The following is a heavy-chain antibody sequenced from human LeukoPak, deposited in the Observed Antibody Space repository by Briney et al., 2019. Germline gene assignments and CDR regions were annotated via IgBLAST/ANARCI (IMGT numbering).Heavy chain of an antibody. CDR1: GFTFSSYG. CDR2: ISYDGSNK. J-gene: IGHJ4*02. V-gene: IGHV3-30*03. Sequence: GRSLRLSCAASGFTFSSYGMHWVRQAPGKGLEWVAVISYDGSNKYYADSVKGRFTISRDNSKNTLYLQMNSLRAEDSAVYYCAREDRWMGGFDYWGQGTLVTVSS. CDR3: AREDRWMGGFDY. D-gene: IGHD2-15*01.